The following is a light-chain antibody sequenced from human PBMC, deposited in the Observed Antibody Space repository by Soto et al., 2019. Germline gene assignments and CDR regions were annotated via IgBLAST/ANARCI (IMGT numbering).Light chain of an antibody. Sequence: EIVMTQSPVTLSVSPGERATLSCRASQSVTNSYLAWYQQKPGQAPRLLIFGASTRAAGIPARFSGSGSGTEFTLTISSLQSEDFAVYYCQQYSNWPLTFGGGTNVDIK. J-gene: IGKJ4*01. CDR1: QSVTNSY. V-gene: IGKV3-15*01. CDR3: QQYSNWPLT. CDR2: GAS.